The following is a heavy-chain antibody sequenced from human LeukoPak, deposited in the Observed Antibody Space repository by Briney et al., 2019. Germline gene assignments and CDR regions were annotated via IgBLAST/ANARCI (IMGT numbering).Heavy chain of an antibody. J-gene: IGHJ4*02. Sequence: GGSLRLSCAASGFTFSSYAMHWVRQAPGKGLEWVAVISYDGSNKYYADSVKGRFTISRDNSKNTLYLQMNSLRAEDTAVYYCARDYRRVYGSGSSLFDYWGQGTLVTVSS. CDR2: ISYDGSNK. D-gene: IGHD3-10*01. V-gene: IGHV3-30*04. CDR1: GFTFSSYA. CDR3: ARDYRRVYGSGSSLFDY.